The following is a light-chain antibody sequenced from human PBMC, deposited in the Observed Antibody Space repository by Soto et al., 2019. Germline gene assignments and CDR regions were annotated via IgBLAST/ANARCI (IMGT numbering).Light chain of an antibody. Sequence: DIQMTQSPSTLSASVGARVTITCRARQSIGRFLAWYQQQPGNAPKLLIYDASSLESGVPSRFSGSGSGTDFTLTISSLQPDDFATYYCQHYDSSSPITFGPGTKVDIK. J-gene: IGKJ3*01. V-gene: IGKV1-5*01. CDR1: QSIGRF. CDR3: QHYDSSSPIT. CDR2: DAS.